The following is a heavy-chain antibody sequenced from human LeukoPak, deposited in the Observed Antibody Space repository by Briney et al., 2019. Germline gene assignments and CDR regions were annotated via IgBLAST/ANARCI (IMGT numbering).Heavy chain of an antibody. Sequence: PGGSLRLSCAASGLTFSSYAMSWVRQAPGKGLEWVSAIRGSGGSTYYADSVKGRFTISRDNSKNTLYLQMNSLRAEDTAVYYCAKDRYDMGAPDSSGYSFDYWGQGTLVTVSS. CDR1: GLTFSSYA. CDR3: AKDRYDMGAPDSSGYSFDY. CDR2: IRGSGGST. D-gene: IGHD3-22*01. V-gene: IGHV3-23*01. J-gene: IGHJ4*02.